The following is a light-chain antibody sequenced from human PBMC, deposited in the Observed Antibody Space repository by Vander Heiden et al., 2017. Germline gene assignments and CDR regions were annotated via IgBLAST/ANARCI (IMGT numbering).Light chain of an antibody. CDR1: LNINSY. CDR3: QQTYTTPRT. J-gene: IGKJ1*01. CDR2: DTS. V-gene: IGKV1-39*01. Sequence: DIQMTQSPSSLSPSVGDRVTITCRASLNINSYLNWYQLKPGRAPTLLIYDTSSLQSGVPSRFSGSGSVTDFSLTISSLQPEDSSTYYCQQTYTTPRTFGQGTKVESK.